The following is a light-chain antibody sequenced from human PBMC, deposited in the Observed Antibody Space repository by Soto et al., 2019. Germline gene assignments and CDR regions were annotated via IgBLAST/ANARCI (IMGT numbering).Light chain of an antibody. J-gene: IGKJ5*01. Sequence: ILFEPFPAPPAFSPGERATLFRRASQSVGTYLAWYQQKPGQAPRLLIYDASNRAAGVPVRFSGSGSGTDFTLTISSVEPDDSAVYYCQQRHMWPITFGQGTRLEI. CDR3: QQRHMWPIT. V-gene: IGKV3-11*01. CDR2: DAS. CDR1: QSVGTY.